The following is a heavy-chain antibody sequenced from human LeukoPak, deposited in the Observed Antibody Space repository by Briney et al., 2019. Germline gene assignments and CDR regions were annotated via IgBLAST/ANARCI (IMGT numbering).Heavy chain of an antibody. Sequence: ASVKVSCKASGYTFTSYNINWVRQATGQGLEWMGWMNPNSGNTGYAQKFQGRVTMTRNTSISTAYMELSSLRSEDTAVYYCARDLLWFRGGFDPWGQGTLVTVSS. V-gene: IGHV1-8*01. J-gene: IGHJ5*02. D-gene: IGHD3-10*01. CDR3: ARDLLWFRGGFDP. CDR2: MNPNSGNT. CDR1: GYTFTSYN.